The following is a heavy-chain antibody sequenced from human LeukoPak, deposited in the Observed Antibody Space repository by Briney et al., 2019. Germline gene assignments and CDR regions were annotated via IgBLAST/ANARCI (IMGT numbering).Heavy chain of an antibody. Sequence: SETLSLTCAVYGGSFSGYYWSWIRQPPGKGLEWIGEINHSGSTNYNPSLKSRVTISVDTSKNQFSLKLSSVTAADTAVYYCARGDLTSIAAAGQPFDYWGQGTLVTVSS. J-gene: IGHJ4*02. CDR2: INHSGST. CDR1: GGSFSGYY. D-gene: IGHD6-13*01. CDR3: ARGDLTSIAAAGQPFDY. V-gene: IGHV4-34*01.